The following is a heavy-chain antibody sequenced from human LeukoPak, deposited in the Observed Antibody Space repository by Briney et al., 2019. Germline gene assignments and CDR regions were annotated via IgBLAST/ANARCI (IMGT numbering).Heavy chain of an antibody. CDR1: GGSFSGYY. CDR3: ARKGKLVLRYFDWSGLRYFDY. J-gene: IGHJ4*02. CDR2: INHSGST. D-gene: IGHD3-9*01. V-gene: IGHV4-34*01. Sequence: SETLSLTCAVYGGSFSGYYWSWIRQPPGKGLEWIGEINHSGSTNYNPSLKSRVTISVDTSKNQFSLKLSSVTAADTAVYYCARKGKLVLRYFDWSGLRYFDYWGQGTLVTVSS.